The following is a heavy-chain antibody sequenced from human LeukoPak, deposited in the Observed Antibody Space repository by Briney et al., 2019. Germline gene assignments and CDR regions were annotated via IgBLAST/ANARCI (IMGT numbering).Heavy chain of an antibody. CDR2: ISYSGTP. Sequence: SETLSLTCGVYGDSFSGFYWTWVRQAPGKGLEWIVEISYSGTPRYNPSLNSRITITLDTSKKQISLTLSPVTAADTSVYYCVRGNVKHYHSVADEYYYYMDVWGKGTAVIVSS. J-gene: IGHJ6*03. CDR1: GDSFSGFY. CDR3: VRGNVKHYHSVADEYYYYMDV. D-gene: IGHD6-19*01. V-gene: IGHV4-34*01.